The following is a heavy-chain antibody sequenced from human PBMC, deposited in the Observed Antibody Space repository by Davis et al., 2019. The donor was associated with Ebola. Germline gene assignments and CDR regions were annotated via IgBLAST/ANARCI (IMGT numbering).Heavy chain of an antibody. Sequence: GESLKISCAASGFTFSSYAMSWVRQAPGKGLEWVSAISGSGGSTYYADSVKGRFTISRDNSKNKLYLQMDSLRDEDKAMYYCARGYSYGNYYYYGMDVWGQGTTVTVSS. D-gene: IGHD5-18*01. V-gene: IGHV3-23*01. CDR1: GFTFSSYA. CDR2: ISGSGGST. J-gene: IGHJ6*02. CDR3: ARGYSYGNYYYYGMDV.